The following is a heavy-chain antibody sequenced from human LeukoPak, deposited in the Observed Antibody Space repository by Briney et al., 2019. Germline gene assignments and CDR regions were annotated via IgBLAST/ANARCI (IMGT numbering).Heavy chain of an antibody. CDR3: ARDPGSLGFDP. J-gene: IGHJ5*02. CDR1: GFTFSSYW. V-gene: IGHV3-74*01. D-gene: IGHD2-15*01. CDR2: INSDGSST. Sequence: GGSLRLSCAASGFTFSSYWMHWVRQAPGKGLVWVSRINSDGSSTSYADSVKGRLTISRDNAKNTLYLQMNSLRAEDTAVYYCARDPGSLGFDPWGQGTLVTVSS.